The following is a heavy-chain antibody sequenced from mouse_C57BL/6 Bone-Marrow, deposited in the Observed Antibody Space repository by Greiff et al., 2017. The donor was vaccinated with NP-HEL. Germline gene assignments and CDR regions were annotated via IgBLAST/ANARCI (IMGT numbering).Heavy chain of an antibody. CDR2: IWWDDDK. CDR3: ARKIYYDYGGAMDY. CDR1: GFSLSTFGMG. D-gene: IGHD2-4*01. J-gene: IGHJ4*01. Sequence: QVTLNVCGPGILQPSQTLSLTCSFSGFSLSTFGMGVGWIRQPSGKGLEWLAHIWWDDDKYYNPALKSRLTISKDTSKNQVFLKIANVDTADTATYYCARKIYYDYGGAMDYWGQGTSVTVSS. V-gene: IGHV8-8*01.